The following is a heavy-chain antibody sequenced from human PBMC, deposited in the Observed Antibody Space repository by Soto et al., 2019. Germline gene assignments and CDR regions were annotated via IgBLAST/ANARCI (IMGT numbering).Heavy chain of an antibody. CDR2: IYHSGST. J-gene: IGHJ5*02. V-gene: IGHV4-4*02. CDR3: ARGLAAAANNWFDP. Sequence: PSETLSLTCAVSGGSISSSNWWSWVRQPPGKGLEWIGEIYHSGSTNYNPSLKSRVTISVDKSKNQFSLKLSSVTAADTAVYYCARGLAAAANNWFDPWGQGTLVTVSS. D-gene: IGHD6-13*01. CDR1: GGSISSSNW.